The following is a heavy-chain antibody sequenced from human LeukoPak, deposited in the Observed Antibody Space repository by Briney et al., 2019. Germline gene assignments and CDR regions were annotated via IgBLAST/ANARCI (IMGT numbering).Heavy chain of an antibody. D-gene: IGHD2/OR15-2a*01. CDR1: GFTFDDYG. Sequence: GGSLRLSCAASGFTFDDYGMSWVRQAPGKGLEWVSVVYSGGRTYFADSVKGRFSISRDNSKNTVYLQMNSLRAEDTALYYCARGIVPVTVSFDHWGQGTLVTVSS. CDR3: ARGIVPVTVSFDH. J-gene: IGHJ4*02. CDR2: VYSGGRT. V-gene: IGHV3-66*01.